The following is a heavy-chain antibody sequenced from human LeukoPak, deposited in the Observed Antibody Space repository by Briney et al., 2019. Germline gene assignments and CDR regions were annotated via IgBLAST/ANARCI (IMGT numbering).Heavy chain of an antibody. CDR2: ISSSSSSI. V-gene: IGHV3-21*04. CDR1: GFTFSIFT. Sequence: PGGSLRLSCAASGFTFSIFTMNWVRQAPGKGLEWVSSISSSSSSIYYADSLKGRFTISRDNAKNSLYLQMNSLRAEDTAVYFCAKDQVVPFDYWGQGTLVTVSS. J-gene: IGHJ4*02. CDR3: AKDQVVPFDY. D-gene: IGHD2-2*01.